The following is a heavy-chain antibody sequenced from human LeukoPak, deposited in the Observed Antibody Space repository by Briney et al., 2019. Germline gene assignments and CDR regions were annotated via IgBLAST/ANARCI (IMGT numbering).Heavy chain of an antibody. Sequence: GGSLRLSCAASGFTFSSYGMHWVRQAPVKGLEWVAFIRYDGSNKYYPDSVRGRFTVSRDNSKNTLYLQMNSLRPEDTAVYYCAKVLGEYSIRSKPLDTWGQGTLVTVSS. D-gene: IGHD6-13*01. CDR3: AKVLGEYSIRSKPLDT. CDR1: GFTFSSYG. V-gene: IGHV3-30*02. J-gene: IGHJ5*02. CDR2: IRYDGSNK.